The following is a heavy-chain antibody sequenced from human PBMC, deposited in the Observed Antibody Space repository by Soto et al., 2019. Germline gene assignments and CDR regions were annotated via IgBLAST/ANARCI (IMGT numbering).Heavy chain of an antibody. CDR2: ISAYNGNT. V-gene: IGHV1-18*01. Sequence: ASVKVSCKASGYTFTSYGISWVRQAPGQGLEWMGWISAYNGNTNYAQKLQGRVTMTTDTSTSTAYMELRSLRSDDTAVYYCARDLTELLWFGESEVWGQGTLVTVSS. J-gene: IGHJ4*02. D-gene: IGHD3-10*01. CDR3: ARDLTELLWFGESEV. CDR1: GYTFTSYG.